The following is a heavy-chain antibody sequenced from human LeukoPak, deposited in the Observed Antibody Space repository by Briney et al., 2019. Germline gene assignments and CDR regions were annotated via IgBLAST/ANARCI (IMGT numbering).Heavy chain of an antibody. D-gene: IGHD3-10*01. Sequence: GGSLRLSCAASGFTFSSYSMNWVRQAPGKGLEWDSSISSSSSYIYYADSVKGRFTISRDNAKNSLYLQMNSLRAEDTAVYYCARDGWFGEDPVYAFDIWGQGTMVTVSS. CDR1: GFTFSSYS. J-gene: IGHJ3*02. CDR2: ISSSSSYI. V-gene: IGHV3-21*01. CDR3: ARDGWFGEDPVYAFDI.